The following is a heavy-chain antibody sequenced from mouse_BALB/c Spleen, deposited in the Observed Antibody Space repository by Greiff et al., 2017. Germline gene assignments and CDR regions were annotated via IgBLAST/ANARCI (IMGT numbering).Heavy chain of an antibody. J-gene: IGHJ3*01. CDR3: ASTTAPFAY. D-gene: IGHD1-2*01. Sequence: EVQLQESGAELVKPGASVKLSCTASGFNIKDTYMHWVKQRPEQGLEWIGRIDPANGNTKYDPKFQGKATITADTSSNTAYLQLSSLTSEDTAVYYCASTTAPFAYGGQGTLVTVSA. CDR2: IDPANGNT. CDR1: GFNIKDTY. V-gene: IGHV14-3*02.